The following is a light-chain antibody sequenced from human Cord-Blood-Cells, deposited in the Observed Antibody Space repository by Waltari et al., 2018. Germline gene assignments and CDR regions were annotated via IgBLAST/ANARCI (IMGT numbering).Light chain of an antibody. Sequence: QSVLTQPPSASGTPGQRVTISCSGSSSNIGSNYVYWYQQLPGTAPKLLIYGNNERPSGVPARFSGSKSGTSASLAIGGLRSEDEADYYCAAWDDSLSGPVFGGGTKLTVL. J-gene: IGLJ3*02. CDR2: GNN. CDR3: AAWDDSLSGPV. CDR1: SSNIGSNY. V-gene: IGLV1-47*01.